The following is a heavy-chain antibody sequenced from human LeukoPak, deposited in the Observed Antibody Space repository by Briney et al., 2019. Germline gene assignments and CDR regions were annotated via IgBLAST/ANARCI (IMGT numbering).Heavy chain of an antibody. Sequence: SETLSLTCTVSGGSMISSSYYWGWLRQPPGKGLEWIGNIYFRGNTYYNPSLKSRVTISVDMSNNQLSLMLTSVTAADTAVYYCARLKGAQGETYYDFWSGYYWGQYYYMDVWGKGTTVTVSS. J-gene: IGHJ6*03. D-gene: IGHD3-3*01. V-gene: IGHV4-39*07. CDR2: IYFRGNT. CDR1: GGSMISSSYY. CDR3: ARLKGAQGETYYDFWSGYYWGQYYYMDV.